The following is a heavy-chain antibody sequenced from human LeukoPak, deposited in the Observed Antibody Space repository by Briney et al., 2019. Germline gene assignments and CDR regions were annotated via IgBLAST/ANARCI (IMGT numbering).Heavy chain of an antibody. CDR1: GFTFSRYW. CDR2: IKQDGSEK. D-gene: IGHD4-17*01. J-gene: IGHJ4*02. V-gene: IGHV3-7*01. CDR3: ARRLAGLYGDYYFDY. Sequence: GGSLRLSCAASGFTFSRYWMSWVRQAPGKGLEWVANIKQDGSEKDYVDSVKGRFTISRDNAKNSLYLQMNSLRAEDTAVYYCARRLAGLYGDYYFDYWGQGTLVTVSS.